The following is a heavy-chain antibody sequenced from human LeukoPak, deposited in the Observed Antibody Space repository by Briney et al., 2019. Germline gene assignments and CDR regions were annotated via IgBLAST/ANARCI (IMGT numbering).Heavy chain of an antibody. D-gene: IGHD3-22*01. CDR1: GFTFSSYA. J-gene: IGHJ4*02. V-gene: IGHV3-23*01. CDR2: ISASGGST. CDR3: ARDDDTTGRYSRFDY. Sequence: GGSLRLSCAASGFTFSSYAMNWVRQVPGKGLEWVSGISASGGSTYYADSVRGRFTISRDTSKHTLYLQMSSLRAEDTAVYFCARDDDTTGRYSRFDYWGQGTLVTVSS.